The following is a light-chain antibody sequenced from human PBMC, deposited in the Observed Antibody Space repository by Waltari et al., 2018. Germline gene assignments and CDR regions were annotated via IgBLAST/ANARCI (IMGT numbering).Light chain of an antibody. Sequence: DIQMTQSPSSLSASVGDRVTITCQASQDINNFLNWYQQKPGRAPSPLIYDASNLETGVPSWFSGSGSGTHFTLTISSLQTEDSATYYCQQFDTLPPSFGGGTKVEI. J-gene: IGKJ4*01. CDR1: QDINNF. CDR3: QQFDTLPPS. CDR2: DAS. V-gene: IGKV1-33*01.